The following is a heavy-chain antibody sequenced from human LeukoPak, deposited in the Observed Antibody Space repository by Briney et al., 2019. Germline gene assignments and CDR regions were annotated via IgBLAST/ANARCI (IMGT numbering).Heavy chain of an antibody. CDR2: IRYDGSNK. D-gene: IGHD3-22*01. J-gene: IGHJ4*02. V-gene: IGHV3-30*02. CDR1: GFTFSSYG. CDR3: TTLDYYDSSGYLTPFDY. Sequence: PGGSLRLSCAASGFTFSSYGMHWVRQAPGKGLEWVAFIRYDGSNKYYADSVKGRFTISRDNSKNTLYLQMNSLKTEDTAVYYCTTLDYYDSSGYLTPFDYWGQGTLVTVSS.